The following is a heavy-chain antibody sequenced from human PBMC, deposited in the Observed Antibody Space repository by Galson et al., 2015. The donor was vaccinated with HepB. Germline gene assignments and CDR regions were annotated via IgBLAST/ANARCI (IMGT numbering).Heavy chain of an antibody. CDR3: ATPTAGYGAFDV. CDR1: GFTFSSYG. Sequence: SLRLSCAASGFTFSSYGMHWVRQAPGKGLEWVAVIWYDGSNKYYADSVEGRFTISRDNSKSTLYLQMNSLRGEDTALYYCATPTAGYGAFDVWGQGTMVTVSS. V-gene: IGHV3-33*01. CDR2: IWYDGSNK. D-gene: IGHD5-12*01. J-gene: IGHJ3*01.